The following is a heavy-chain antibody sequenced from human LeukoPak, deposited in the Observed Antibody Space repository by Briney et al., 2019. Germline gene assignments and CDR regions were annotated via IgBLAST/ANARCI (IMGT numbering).Heavy chain of an antibody. J-gene: IGHJ3*02. CDR2: LSASGGGT. Sequence: PGGSLRLSCAASGFDLHTYEMNWVRQTPGKGLELVSALSASGGGTFYAPSVKGRFTISRDNSKNTVSLQMNSLRAEDTALYYCATVLHTSMTTWAAFDTWGQGTMVTVSS. CDR3: ATVLHTSMTTWAAFDT. D-gene: IGHD5-18*01. CDR1: GFDLHTYE. V-gene: IGHV3-23*01.